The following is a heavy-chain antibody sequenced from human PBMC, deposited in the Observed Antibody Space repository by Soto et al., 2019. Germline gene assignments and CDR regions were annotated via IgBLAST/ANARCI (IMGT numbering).Heavy chain of an antibody. V-gene: IGHV1-18*01. CDR3: ARGGNPIDY. J-gene: IGHJ4*02. CDR1: GYTFTNCG. D-gene: IGHD3-16*01. Sequence: QVQLVQSGAEVKKPGASVKVSCTTSGYTFTNCGISWVRQAPGQGLEWMGWISAYNGNTNYAQKFQGRVTMTTDASTSTAYMEVRSLRADDTAGYYCARGGNPIDYWGQGTLVTDSS. CDR2: ISAYNGNT.